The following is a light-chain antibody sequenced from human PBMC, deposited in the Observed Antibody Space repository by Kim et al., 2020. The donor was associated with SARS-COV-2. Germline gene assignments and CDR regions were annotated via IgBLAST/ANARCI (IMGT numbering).Light chain of an antibody. J-gene: IGLJ2*01. CDR2: SNN. CDR3: AAWDDSLNGPHVV. CDR1: SSNIGSHT. Sequence: QSVLTQPPSASGTPGQRVTISCSGSSSNIGSHTVNWYQRLPGTAPKLLIYSNNQRPSGVPDRFSGSKSGTSASLAISGLQSEDEADYYCAAWDDSLNGPHVVFGGGTQLTVL. V-gene: IGLV1-44*01.